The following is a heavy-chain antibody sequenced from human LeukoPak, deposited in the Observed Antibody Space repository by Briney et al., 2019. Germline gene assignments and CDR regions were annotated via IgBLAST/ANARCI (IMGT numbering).Heavy chain of an antibody. Sequence: GGSLRLSSVASGFTFSSYWMSWVRQAPGRGLEWVSAISGRGSSTFYADSVKGRFTISRDNSKNTLYLQMNSLRAEDTAVYYCAKDDDPYCSSTSCAFDIWGQGTMVTVSS. CDR1: GFTFSSYW. J-gene: IGHJ3*02. CDR2: ISGRGSST. CDR3: AKDDDPYCSSTSCAFDI. D-gene: IGHD2-2*01. V-gene: IGHV3-23*01.